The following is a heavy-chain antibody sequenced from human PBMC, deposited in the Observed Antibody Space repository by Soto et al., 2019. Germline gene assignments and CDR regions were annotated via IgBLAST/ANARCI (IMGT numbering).Heavy chain of an antibody. J-gene: IGHJ4*02. CDR2: ISGSGATK. CDR1: GFTFSDYY. D-gene: IGHD3-10*01. V-gene: IGHV3-11*01. Sequence: QVQLVESGGGLVKPGGSLRLSCAASGFTFSDYYMTWIRQAPGKGLEWVSKISGSGATKYYADSVKGRFTVSRDNAKNSLYLQMDSLRAEETAVYYCASDPYYYASAYWGQGTLLTVSS. CDR3: ASDPYYYASAY.